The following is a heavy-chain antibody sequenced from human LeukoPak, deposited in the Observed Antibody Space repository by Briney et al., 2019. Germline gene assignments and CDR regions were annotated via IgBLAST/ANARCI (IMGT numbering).Heavy chain of an antibody. D-gene: IGHD3-3*01. V-gene: IGHV4-59*01. CDR1: GGSISSYY. CDR2: IYYSGST. Sequence: PSETLSLTCTVSGGSISSYYWSWIRQPPGKGLEWIGYIYYSGSTNYNPSLKSRVTISVDTSKNQFSLKLSSVTAADTAVYYCAREVRSGRYDFWSGYYNWRYLDYWGQGTLVTVSS. J-gene: IGHJ4*02. CDR3: AREVRSGRYDFWSGYYNWRYLDY.